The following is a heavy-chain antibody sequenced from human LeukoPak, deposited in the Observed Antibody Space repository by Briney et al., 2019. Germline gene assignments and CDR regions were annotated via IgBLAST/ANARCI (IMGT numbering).Heavy chain of an antibody. J-gene: IGHJ4*02. Sequence: ASVKVSCKASGYTFTSYGISWVRQAPGQGLEWMGWISAYNGSTNYAQKLQGRVTMTTDTSTSTAYMELRSLRSDDTAVYYCVRDQNVLRYFDWLPLVDYWGQGTLVTVSS. V-gene: IGHV1-18*01. CDR3: VRDQNVLRYFDWLPLVDY. D-gene: IGHD3-9*01. CDR1: GYTFTSYG. CDR2: ISAYNGST.